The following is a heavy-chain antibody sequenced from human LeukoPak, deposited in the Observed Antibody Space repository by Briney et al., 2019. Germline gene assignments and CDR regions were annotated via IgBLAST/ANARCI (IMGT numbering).Heavy chain of an antibody. Sequence: GGSLRLSCTASGFSFNNYNMNWVRQAPGKGLEWVSYISDSSDTTYYADSVRGRFTISRDNAKNSLFLQMNSLRAEDTAVYYCARPLYSNGLFDYWGQGTLVTVSS. J-gene: IGHJ4*02. CDR1: GFSFNNYN. CDR3: ARPLYSNGLFDY. V-gene: IGHV3-48*01. D-gene: IGHD4-11*01. CDR2: ISDSSDTT.